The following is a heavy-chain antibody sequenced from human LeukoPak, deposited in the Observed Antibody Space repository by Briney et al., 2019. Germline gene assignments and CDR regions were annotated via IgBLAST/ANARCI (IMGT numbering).Heavy chain of an antibody. D-gene: IGHD5-24*01. J-gene: IGHJ4*02. V-gene: IGHV4-61*02. CDR1: GGSISSGSYY. Sequence: SETLSLTCTVSGGSISSGSYYWRWIRQPAGKGLEWIGRIYTSGSTNYNPSLKSRVTISVDTSKNQFSLKLSSVTAADTAVYYCARDAEIFDYWGQGTLVTVSS. CDR3: ARDAEIFDY. CDR2: IYTSGST.